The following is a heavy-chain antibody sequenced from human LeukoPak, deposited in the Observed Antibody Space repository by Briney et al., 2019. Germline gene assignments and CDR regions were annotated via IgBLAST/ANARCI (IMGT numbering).Heavy chain of an antibody. CDR3: ARDTGAYYDSGGLDY. J-gene: IGHJ4*02. V-gene: IGHV3-21*01. D-gene: IGHD3-22*01. Sequence: GGSLRLSCAASGFTLSRNSMNWVRQAPGKGLEWVSSISSSSSYIYYADSAKGRFTISRDNAKNSLCLQMNSLRAEDTAVYYCARDTGAYYDSGGLDYWGQGTLVTVSS. CDR2: ISSSSSYI. CDR1: GFTLSRNS.